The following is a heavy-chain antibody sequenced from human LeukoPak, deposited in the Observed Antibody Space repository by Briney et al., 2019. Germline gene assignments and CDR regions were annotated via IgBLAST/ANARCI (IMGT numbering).Heavy chain of an antibody. J-gene: IGHJ4*02. CDR2: ISGNGGRT. D-gene: IGHD6-13*01. CDR3: ARDTSAAAAGDY. Sequence: GGSLRLSCAASGFTFSILDMSWVRQAPGKGLEWVSAISGNGGRTYYADSVKGRFTISRDNAKNSLYLQMNSLRAEDTAVYYCARDTSAAAAGDYWGQGTLVTVSS. V-gene: IGHV3-23*01. CDR1: GFTFSILD.